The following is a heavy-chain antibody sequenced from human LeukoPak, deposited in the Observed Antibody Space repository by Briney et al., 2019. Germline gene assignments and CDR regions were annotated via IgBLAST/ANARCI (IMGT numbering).Heavy chain of an antibody. CDR3: AKDLSISYYYGSGAQLN. Sequence: GGALRLSCAASGFTFSNSWMHWVRQVPGKGLLWVSRINSDGLSAVYADSVRGRFTISRDNAKNTLYLQMNSLRAEDTAVYYCAKDLSISYYYGSGAQLNWGQGTLVTVSS. J-gene: IGHJ4*02. D-gene: IGHD3-10*01. CDR2: INSDGLSA. V-gene: IGHV3-74*01. CDR1: GFTFSNSW.